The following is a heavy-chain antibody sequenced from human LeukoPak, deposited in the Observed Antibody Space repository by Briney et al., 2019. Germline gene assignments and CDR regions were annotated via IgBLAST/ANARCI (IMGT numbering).Heavy chain of an antibody. CDR2: IKSKTDGGTT. D-gene: IGHD1-1*01. Sequence: GGSLRLSCAASGFTFSSYSMSWVRQAPGKGLEWVGRIKSKTDGGTTDYAAPVKGRFTISRDDSKNTLYLQMNSLKTEDTAVYYCATDLLSWFDPWGQGTLVIVSS. V-gene: IGHV3-15*01. CDR1: GFTFSSYS. CDR3: ATDLLSWFDP. J-gene: IGHJ5*02.